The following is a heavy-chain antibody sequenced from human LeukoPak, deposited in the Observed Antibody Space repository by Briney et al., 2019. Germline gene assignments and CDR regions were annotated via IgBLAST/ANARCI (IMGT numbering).Heavy chain of an antibody. J-gene: IGHJ4*02. CDR3: ARLTGISYGKYYFDF. CDR1: GFSFSTFA. Sequence: PGGSLRLSCAASGFSFSTFAMESVRQAPGEGLEWVASLTGANDYIYHADSVKGRFTISRDNAKNSLFLQMDSLRPEDTAVYYCARLTGISYGKYYFDFWGRGTLVTVSS. D-gene: IGHD1-1*01. V-gene: IGHV3-21*01. CDR2: LTGANDYI.